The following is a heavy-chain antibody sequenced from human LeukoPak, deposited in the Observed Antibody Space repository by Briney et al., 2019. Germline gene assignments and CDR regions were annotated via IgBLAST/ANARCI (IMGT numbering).Heavy chain of an antibody. CDR3: ARPRGYSSWFDP. J-gene: IGHJ5*02. CDR2: IYTSGST. Sequence: SETLSLTCTVSGASISSYHWSWIRQPPGKGLEWIGYIYTSGSTKYNSSLNSRVSISVDTSKNQFSLKLNPVTAADTAVYYCARPRGYSSWFDPWGQGTLVTVSS. D-gene: IGHD4-11*01. V-gene: IGHV4-4*09. CDR1: GASISSYH.